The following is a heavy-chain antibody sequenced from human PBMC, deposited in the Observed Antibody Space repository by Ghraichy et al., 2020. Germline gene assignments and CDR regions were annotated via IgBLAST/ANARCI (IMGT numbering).Heavy chain of an antibody. Sequence: GSLRLSCAASGFTFSDYYMSWIRQAPGKGLEWVSYISSSGSTIYYADSVKGRFTISRDNAKNSLYLQMNSLRAEDTAVYYCASRYYYDSSGYDIDYWGQGTLVTVSS. CDR3: ASRYYYDSSGYDIDY. V-gene: IGHV3-11*01. CDR1: GFTFSDYY. J-gene: IGHJ4*02. CDR2: ISSSGSTI. D-gene: IGHD3-22*01.